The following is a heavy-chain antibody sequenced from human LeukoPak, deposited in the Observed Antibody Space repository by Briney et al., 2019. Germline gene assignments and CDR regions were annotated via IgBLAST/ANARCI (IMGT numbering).Heavy chain of an antibody. J-gene: IGHJ4*02. D-gene: IGHD2-2*01. V-gene: IGHV1-69*01. CDR2: IIPIFGTA. Sequence: ASVKVSCKASGGTFSSYAISWVRQAPGQGLEWMGGIIPIFGTANYAQKFQGRVTITADESTSTAYMELSSLRSEDTAVYYCARGSYCSSTSCYFDYWGQGTLVTVSS. CDR1: GGTFSSYA. CDR3: ARGSYCSSTSCYFDY.